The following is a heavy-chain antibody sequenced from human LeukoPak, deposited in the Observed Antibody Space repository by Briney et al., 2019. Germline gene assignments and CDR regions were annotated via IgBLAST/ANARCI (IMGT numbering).Heavy chain of an antibody. CDR1: GFTFSSYA. V-gene: IGHV3-23*01. CDR2: ISGSGGST. CDR3: AKAFGYSYGYADFDY. J-gene: IGHJ4*02. D-gene: IGHD5-18*01. Sequence: GGSLRLSCAASGFTFSSYAMSWVRQAPGKGLEWVLAISGSGGSTYYPDSVKGRFTISRDNSKNTLYLQMNSLRAEDTAVYYCAKAFGYSYGYADFDYWGQGTLVTVSS.